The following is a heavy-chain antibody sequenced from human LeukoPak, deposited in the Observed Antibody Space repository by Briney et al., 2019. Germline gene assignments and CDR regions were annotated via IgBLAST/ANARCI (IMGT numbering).Heavy chain of an antibody. CDR2: ISLAGQT. D-gene: IGHD1-26*01. CDR3: SRESGPVCPFGY. Sequence: SGTLSLTCGVSGGSISGTNWWSWVRQPPGQGLEWIGEISLAGQTNYNPSLNSRVTMSLDKSSNQLSLHLTSVTAADTATYYCSRESGPVCPFGYWGQGTLVIVSS. V-gene: IGHV4-4*02. CDR1: GGSISGTNW. J-gene: IGHJ4*02.